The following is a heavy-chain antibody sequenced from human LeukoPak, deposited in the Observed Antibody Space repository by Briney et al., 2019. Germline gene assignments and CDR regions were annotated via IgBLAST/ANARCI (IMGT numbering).Heavy chain of an antibody. D-gene: IGHD2-2*01. J-gene: IGHJ4*02. V-gene: IGHV4-59*11. CDR3: ARGRLQLSS. CDR2: IYDTGYT. CDR1: GDSMFSRY. Sequence: SETLSLTCSVSGDSMFSRYWSWIRQPPGKGLEWIGYIYDTGYTKYNPSLKSRVTMSIDTYKNQFSMKLRSVTAADTAVYYCARGRLQLSSWGQGTLVTVSS.